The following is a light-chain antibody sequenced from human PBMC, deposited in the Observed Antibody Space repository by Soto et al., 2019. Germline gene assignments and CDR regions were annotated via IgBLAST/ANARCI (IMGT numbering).Light chain of an antibody. CDR2: GAS. V-gene: IGKV3-20*01. CDR1: QSVSSSY. J-gene: IGKJ1*01. Sequence: EIVLTRSPGTLSLSPGERATLSCRASQSVSSSYLAWYQQKPGQAPRLLIYGASSRATGIPDRFTGSGSGIEFSLTISSLLSEDSAFYYCQQYFNWPLTWTFGPGTKVDIK. CDR3: QQYFNWPLTWT.